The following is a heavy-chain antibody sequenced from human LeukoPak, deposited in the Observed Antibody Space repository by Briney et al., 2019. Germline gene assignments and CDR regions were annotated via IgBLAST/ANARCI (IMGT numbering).Heavy chain of an antibody. Sequence: ASVKVSCKASGDTFTSYAMHWVRQAPGQRLEWMGWINAGNGSTKYSQKFQGRVTITRDTSASTAYMELSSLRSEDTAVYYCASDQRAVLRYFDWSDYWGQGTLVTVSS. CDR3: ASDQRAVLRYFDWSDY. CDR1: GDTFTSYA. D-gene: IGHD3-9*01. V-gene: IGHV1-3*01. CDR2: INAGNGST. J-gene: IGHJ4*02.